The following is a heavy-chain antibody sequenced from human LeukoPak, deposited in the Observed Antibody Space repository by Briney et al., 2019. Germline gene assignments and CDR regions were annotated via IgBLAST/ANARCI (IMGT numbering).Heavy chain of an antibody. V-gene: IGHV4-61*02. CDR3: ARGYWNDRNHYGMDV. CDR1: GGSISSGSYY. Sequence: SETLSLTCTVSGGSISSGSYYWSWIRQPAGKGLEWIGRIYTSGSTNYNPSLKSRVTISVDTSKNQFSLKLSSVTAADTAVYYCARGYWNDRNHYGMDVWGQGTTVTVSS. J-gene: IGHJ6*02. D-gene: IGHD1-1*01. CDR2: IYTSGST.